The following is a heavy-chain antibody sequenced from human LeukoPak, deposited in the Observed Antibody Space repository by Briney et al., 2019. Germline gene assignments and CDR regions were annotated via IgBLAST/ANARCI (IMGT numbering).Heavy chain of an antibody. CDR1: GFTFSSSW. V-gene: IGHV3-74*01. CDR3: ARDYLGWFDP. J-gene: IGHJ5*02. CDR2: ISNVGSST. Sequence: GGSLRLSCAASGFTFSSSWMHWVRQAPGKGLVWVSRISNVGSSTNYADSAKGRFTISRDNAKNTLYLQMNSLRAEDTAVYYCARDYLGWFDPWGQGTLVTVSS.